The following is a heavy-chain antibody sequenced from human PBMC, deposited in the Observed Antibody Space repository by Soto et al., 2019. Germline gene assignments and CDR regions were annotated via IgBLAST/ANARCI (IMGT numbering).Heavy chain of an antibody. CDR3: ARGYCSSTSCPAGAFDI. CDR2: IIPIFGTA. J-gene: IGHJ3*02. V-gene: IGHV1-69*13. CDR1: GGTFSSYA. Sequence: GASVKVSCKASGGTFSSYAISWVRQAPGQGLEWMGGIIPIFGTANYAQKFQGRVTITADESTSTAYMELSSLRSEDTAVYYCARGYCSSTSCPAGAFDIWAQVTMVPVSS. D-gene: IGHD2-2*01.